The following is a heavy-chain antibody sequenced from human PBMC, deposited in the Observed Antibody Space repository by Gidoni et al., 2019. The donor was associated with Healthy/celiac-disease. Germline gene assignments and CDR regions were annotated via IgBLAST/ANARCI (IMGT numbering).Heavy chain of an antibody. CDR3: ARDRAYYYDSSGYYRGYFDL. V-gene: IGHV3-48*02. J-gene: IGHJ2*01. CDR2: SSSSSSTI. CDR1: GFTLSSYS. Sequence: EVQLVESGGGLVQPGGSLRPSCAASGFTLSSYSMNWVGQAPGKGLEWVSYSSSSSSTIYYADSVKGRVTISRDNAKNSLYLQMNSLRDEDTAVYYCARDRAYYYDSSGYYRGYFDLWGRGTLVTVSS. D-gene: IGHD3-22*01.